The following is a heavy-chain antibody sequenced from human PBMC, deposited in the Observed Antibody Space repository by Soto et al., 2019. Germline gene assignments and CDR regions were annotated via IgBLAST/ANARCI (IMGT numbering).Heavy chain of an antibody. CDR1: GFTFDDYY. J-gene: IGHJ5*02. CDR3: VKETYYYDVSSYYPLGS. D-gene: IGHD3-22*01. V-gene: IGHV3-43*01. CDR2: ISRDGTNT. Sequence: GESLKISCAASGFTFDDYYMHWVRQAPGKGLEWVSLISRDGTNTNYAESVKGRFTISRDNSKNSLYLQMNSLRTEDTALYYCVKETYYYDVSSYYPLGSWGQGTLVTVPQ.